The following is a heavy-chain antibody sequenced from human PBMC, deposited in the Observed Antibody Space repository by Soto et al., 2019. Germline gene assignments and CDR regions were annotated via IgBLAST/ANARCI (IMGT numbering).Heavy chain of an antibody. CDR3: ARGKGITIFGVVTDDY. Sequence: QVQLVESGGGVVQPGRSLRLSCAASGFTFSSYAMHWVRQAPGKGLEWVAVISYDGSNKYYADSVKGRFTISRDNSKNTLYLQMNSLRAEDTAVYYCARGKGITIFGVVTDDYWGQGTLVTLSS. J-gene: IGHJ4*02. CDR1: GFTFSSYA. CDR2: ISYDGSNK. D-gene: IGHD3-3*01. V-gene: IGHV3-30-3*01.